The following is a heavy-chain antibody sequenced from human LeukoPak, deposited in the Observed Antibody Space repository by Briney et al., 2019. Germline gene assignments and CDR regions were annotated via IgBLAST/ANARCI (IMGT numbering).Heavy chain of an antibody. J-gene: IGHJ4*02. CDR2: ISYDGSNK. D-gene: IGHD6-13*01. Sequence: GGSLRLSCAASGFAFSSFAMHWGRQAPGKGLEWGAVISYDGSNKYYADSVKGRFTISRDNSTNTLYLQMNSLTAEDTAIYYCARDDRGIAAAGFFDYWGQGTLVTVSS. CDR3: ARDDRGIAAAGFFDY. V-gene: IGHV3-30*04. CDR1: GFAFSSFA.